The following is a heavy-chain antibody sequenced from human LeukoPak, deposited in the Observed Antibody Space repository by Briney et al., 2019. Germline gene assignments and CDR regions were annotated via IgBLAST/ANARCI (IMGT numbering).Heavy chain of an antibody. D-gene: IGHD3-10*01. CDR1: GGSISSGGHY. CDR2: ISSTGST. CDR3: ARDQTYSGSGIYTYFDY. V-gene: IGHV4-61*02. Sequence: SETLSLTCTVSGGSISSGGHYWSWIRQPAGKGLEYLGRISSTGSTNYNPPLRSRVTISADTSKNHFSLKLTSVTAADTAVYYCARDQTYSGSGIYTYFDYWGQGILVTVSS. J-gene: IGHJ4*02.